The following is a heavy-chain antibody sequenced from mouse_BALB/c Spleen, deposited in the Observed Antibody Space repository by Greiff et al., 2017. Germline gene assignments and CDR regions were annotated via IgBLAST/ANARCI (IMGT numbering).Heavy chain of an antibody. J-gene: IGHJ1*01. CDR2: IDPETGGT. V-gene: IGHV1-15*01. Sequence: VQLQQSGAELVRPGASVTLSCKASGYTFTDYEMHWVKQTPVHGLEWIGAIDPETGGTAYNQKFKGKATLTADKSSSTAYMELRSLTSEDSAVYYCTRGDGYDDWYFDVWGAGTTVTVSS. D-gene: IGHD2-2*01. CDR3: TRGDGYDDWYFDV. CDR1: GYTFTDYE.